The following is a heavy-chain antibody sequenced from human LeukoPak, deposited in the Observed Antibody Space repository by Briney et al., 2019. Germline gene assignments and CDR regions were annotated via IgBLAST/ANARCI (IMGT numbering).Heavy chain of an antibody. D-gene: IGHD6-19*01. Sequence: SVKVSCKASGGTFSSYAISWVRQAPGQGLEWMGGIIPIFGTANYAQKFQGRVTITADKSTSTAYMELSSLRSEDTAVYYCARTNAQWLVPAGYFQHWGQGTLVTVSS. V-gene: IGHV1-69*06. CDR1: GGTFSSYA. J-gene: IGHJ1*01. CDR2: IIPIFGTA. CDR3: ARTNAQWLVPAGYFQH.